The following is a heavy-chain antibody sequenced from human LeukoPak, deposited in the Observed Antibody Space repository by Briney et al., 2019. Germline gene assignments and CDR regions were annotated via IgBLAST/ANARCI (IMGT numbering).Heavy chain of an antibody. V-gene: IGHV4-61*02. Sequence: SQTLSLTCSVSGASISSGSYFWTWIRQPAGKGLEWIGRIYTTGSTNYSPSLTSRVTISMDASKNQLSLNLSSVTAADTAVYYCATSPYYFYMDVWGKGTSVIVSS. CDR2: IYTTGST. CDR3: ATSPYYFYMDV. J-gene: IGHJ6*03. CDR1: GASISSGSYF.